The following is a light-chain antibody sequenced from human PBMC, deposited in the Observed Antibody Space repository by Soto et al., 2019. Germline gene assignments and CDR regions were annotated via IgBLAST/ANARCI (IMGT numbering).Light chain of an antibody. Sequence: DVQMTQSPSALSASVGDRVTITCRASQSVNGWLAWYRRKPGKAPQLLIYSGSGVAAGVASRFSGSGDGTEFTLTVSSLQPDDFVTYYCHQYRNYPLTFGSWTK. CDR1: QSVNGW. CDR2: SGS. V-gene: IGKV1-5*01. CDR3: HQYRNYPLT. J-gene: IGKJ4*01.